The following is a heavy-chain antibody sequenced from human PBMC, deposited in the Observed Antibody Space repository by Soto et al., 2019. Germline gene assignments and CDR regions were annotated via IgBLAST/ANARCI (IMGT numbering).Heavy chain of an antibody. J-gene: IGHJ5*02. Sequence: QVQLRESGPGLVKPSETLSLTCSVSGGSVSSGGYYWGWIRQTPGKGLEWIASMFHSGAKYYNPSLKHRVSISVDTSNNAFILKLSPSTALDTAIYYCARLVDRAAATNWFDPWCQGVLVTFSS. V-gene: IGHV4-39*01. CDR3: ARLVDRAAATNWFDP. CDR2: MFHSGAK. CDR1: GGSVSSGGYY. D-gene: IGHD2-15*01.